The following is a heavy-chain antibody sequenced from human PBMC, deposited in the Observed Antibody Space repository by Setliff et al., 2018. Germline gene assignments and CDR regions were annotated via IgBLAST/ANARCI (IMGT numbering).Heavy chain of an antibody. CDR3: TTGRAPWMGATFFDL. D-gene: IGHD3-16*01. V-gene: IGHV1-58*02. CDR2: IVVGSGNT. Sequence: RASVKVSCKASGFTFTSSAMQWVRQARGQRLEWIGWIVVGSGNTNYAQKFQERVTITRDMSTSTAYMGLNSLQAEDTAVYYCTTGRAPWMGATFFDLWGQGALVTVS. CDR1: GFTFTSSA. J-gene: IGHJ4*02.